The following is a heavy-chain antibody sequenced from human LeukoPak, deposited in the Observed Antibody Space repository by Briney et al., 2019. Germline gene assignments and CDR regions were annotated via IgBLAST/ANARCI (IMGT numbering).Heavy chain of an antibody. J-gene: IGHJ4*02. CDR3: ARDLEEWELLPDY. CDR1: GGTFSSYA. D-gene: IGHD1-26*01. Sequence: SVKVSCKASGGTFSSYAISWVRQAPGQGLEWMGRIIPILGIANYAQKFQGRVTITADKSTSTAYMELSSLRSEDTAVYYCARDLEEWELLPDYWGQGTLVTVSS. V-gene: IGHV1-69*04. CDR2: IIPILGIA.